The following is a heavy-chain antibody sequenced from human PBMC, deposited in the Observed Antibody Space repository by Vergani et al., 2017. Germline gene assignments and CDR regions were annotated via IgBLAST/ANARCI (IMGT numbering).Heavy chain of an antibody. D-gene: IGHD4-17*01. J-gene: IGHJ4*02. CDR3: SRLDGDYYDGGFDS. V-gene: IGHV4-39*01. CDR2: GYYSGST. CDR1: GGSVSSHSYY. Sequence: QLQLQESGPGLVKPSGTLSLICTVSGGSVSSHSYYWGWIRQPPGKGLEWIGTGYYSGSTYYNPSLKGRVVISVDPSKNQFSLNLSSVTAADTATYYCSRLDGDYYDGGFDSWGRGILVSVSS.